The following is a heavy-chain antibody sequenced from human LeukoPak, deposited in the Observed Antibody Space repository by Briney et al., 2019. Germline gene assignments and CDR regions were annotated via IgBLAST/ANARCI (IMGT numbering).Heavy chain of an antibody. D-gene: IGHD3-22*01. V-gene: IGHV1-69*04. Sequence: SVKVSCKASGGTFSSYAISWVRQAPGQGLEWMGRIIPILGIANYAQKFQGRVTITADKSTSTAYMELSSLRSEDTAVYYCARAGTYYYDSSGYGAFDIWGQGTMVTVSS. CDR1: GGTFSSYA. CDR2: IIPILGIA. CDR3: ARAGTYYYDSSGYGAFDI. J-gene: IGHJ3*02.